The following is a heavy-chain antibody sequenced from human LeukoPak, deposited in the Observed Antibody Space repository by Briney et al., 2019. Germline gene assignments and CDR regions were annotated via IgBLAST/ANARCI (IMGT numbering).Heavy chain of an antibody. D-gene: IGHD3-22*01. CDR3: ASATYYYDSSGPRGGWFDP. J-gene: IGHJ5*02. Sequence: SVKVSCKASGGTFSSYAISWVRQAPGQGLDWMGGIIPICGTANYAQKFQGRVTITTDESTSTAYMELSSLRSEDTAVYYCASATYYYDSSGPRGGWFDPWGQGTLVTVSS. CDR1: GGTFSSYA. CDR2: IIPICGTA. V-gene: IGHV1-69*05.